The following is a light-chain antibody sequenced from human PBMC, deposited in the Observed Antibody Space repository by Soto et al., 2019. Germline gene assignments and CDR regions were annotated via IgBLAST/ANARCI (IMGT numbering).Light chain of an antibody. CDR1: QTLSSW. CDR2: KAS. V-gene: IGKV1-5*03. CDR3: QHYNSYSEA. J-gene: IGKJ1*01. Sequence: DIQITQSPSTLSGSVGDRLTLTWRASQTLSSWLAWYQQTPGKAPKILIYKASTLKSGVPSRFRGSGSGTECTLPISRLQPDDFATYYCQHYNSYSEAFGQGTKVDI.